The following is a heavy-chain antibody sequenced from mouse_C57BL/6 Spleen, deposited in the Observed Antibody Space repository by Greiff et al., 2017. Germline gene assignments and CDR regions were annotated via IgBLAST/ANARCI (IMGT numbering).Heavy chain of an antibody. CDR1: GYTFTSYW. J-gene: IGHJ4*01. V-gene: IGHV1-64*01. D-gene: IGHD1-1*01. CDR3: ARYYGSSYDYAMDY. CDR2: IHPNSGST. Sequence: QFQLQQPGAELVKPGASVKLSCKASGYTFTSYWMHWVKQRPGQGLEWIGMIHPNSGSTNYNEKFKSKSTLTVDKSSSTAYMQLSSLTSEDSAVYYCARYYGSSYDYAMDYWGQGTSVTVSS.